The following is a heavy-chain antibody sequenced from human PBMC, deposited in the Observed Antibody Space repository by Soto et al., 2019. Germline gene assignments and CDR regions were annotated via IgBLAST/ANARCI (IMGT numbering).Heavy chain of an antibody. V-gene: IGHV1-69*01. Sequence: QVQLVQSGAEVKKPGSSVKVSCEAPGGTFDHAAITWVRQAPGQGLEWVGGINPMFNSTHYAQKFQGRVTITADAVTSTAFMELRGMTSDDTAVYYCARQIFAADYWGQGTL. J-gene: IGHJ4*02. D-gene: IGHD3-9*01. CDR2: INPMFNST. CDR3: ARQIFAADY. CDR1: GGTFDHAA.